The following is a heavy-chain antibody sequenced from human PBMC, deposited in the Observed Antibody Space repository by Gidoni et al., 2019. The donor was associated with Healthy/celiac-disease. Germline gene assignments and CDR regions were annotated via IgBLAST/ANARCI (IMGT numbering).Heavy chain of an antibody. Sequence: EVQLVASGGGLVQPGGSLRLSCAPSGLTFRRYWMSWVRQAPGKVLEWVANIKQDGSEQYYVDSVTGRFTISRDNAKNSLYLQMNSLRAEDTAVYYCARFYYDFWSGYIFDYWGQGTLVTVSS. D-gene: IGHD3-3*01. CDR2: IKQDGSEQ. V-gene: IGHV3-7*01. J-gene: IGHJ4*02. CDR3: ARFYYDFWSGYIFDY. CDR1: GLTFRRYW.